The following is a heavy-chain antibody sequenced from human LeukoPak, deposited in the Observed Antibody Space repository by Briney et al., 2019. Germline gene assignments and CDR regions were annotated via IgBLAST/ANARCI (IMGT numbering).Heavy chain of an antibody. CDR2: ISYDGSNK. J-gene: IGHJ3*02. CDR3: ATRDHNRLWVGGFDAFDI. CDR1: GFTFSSYG. V-gene: IGHV3-30*03. Sequence: GGSLRLSCAASGFTFSSYGMHWVRQAPGKGLEWVAVISYDGSNKYYADSVKGRFTISRDNSKNTLYLQMNSLRAEDTAVYYCATRDHNRLWVGGFDAFDIWGQGTMVTVSS. D-gene: IGHD3-10*01.